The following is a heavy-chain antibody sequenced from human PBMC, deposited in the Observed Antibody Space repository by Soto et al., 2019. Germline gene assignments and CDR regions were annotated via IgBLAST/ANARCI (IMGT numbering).Heavy chain of an antibody. J-gene: IGHJ4*02. CDR3: ARQTYYYDSSGYQAMDY. V-gene: IGHV4-59*08. CDR2: IYYSGST. CDR1: GGSISSYY. D-gene: IGHD3-22*01. Sequence: SETLSLTCAVSGGSISSYYWSWIRQPPGKGLEWIGYIYYSGSTNYNPSLKSRVTISVDTSKNQFSLKLSSVTAADTAVYYCARQTYYYDSSGYQAMDYWGQGTLVPVSS.